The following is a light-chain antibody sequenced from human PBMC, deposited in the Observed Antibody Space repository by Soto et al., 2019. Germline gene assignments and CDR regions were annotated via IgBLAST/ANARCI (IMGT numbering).Light chain of an antibody. CDR3: SSYAGAITFNA. V-gene: IGLV2-23*02. J-gene: IGLJ1*01. Sequence: QSALTQPASVSGSPGQSITISCTGTSSDVGTYTLVSWYQQHPGKAPKLVIYEVNKRPAGVSKRFSGSKSGDTASLTISGLQAEDEADYYCSSYAGAITFNAFGTGSNVTGL. CDR1: SSDVGTYTL. CDR2: EVN.